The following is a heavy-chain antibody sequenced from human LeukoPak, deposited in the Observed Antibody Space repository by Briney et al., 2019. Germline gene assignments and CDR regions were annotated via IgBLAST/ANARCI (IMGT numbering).Heavy chain of an antibody. J-gene: IGHJ4*02. CDR1: GFAFSSYA. Sequence: GGSLRLSCAASGFAFSSYAMSWVRQAPGKGLEWVSAISGSGGSTYYADSVNGRFTISRDNSKNTLYLQMNSLRAEDTAVYYCAKAHKMTTVTTGMDYWGQGTLVTVSS. CDR3: AKAHKMTTVTTGMDY. CDR2: ISGSGGST. V-gene: IGHV3-23*01. D-gene: IGHD4-17*01.